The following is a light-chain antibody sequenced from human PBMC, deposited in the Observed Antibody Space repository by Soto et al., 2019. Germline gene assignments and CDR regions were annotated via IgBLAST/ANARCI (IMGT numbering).Light chain of an antibody. CDR2: DAS. CDR1: PSVSSSR. J-gene: IGKJ4*01. V-gene: IGKV3D-20*01. Sequence: EIVLTHSPATLSSFPCDRVTLSFGASPSVSSSRLAWYQQKPGQAPRLLMYDASRRAFGIPDRFSGSGSGTDFTLTISSLEPEDFAVYYCQQFSSYPLTFGGGTKVDNK. CDR3: QQFSSYPLT.